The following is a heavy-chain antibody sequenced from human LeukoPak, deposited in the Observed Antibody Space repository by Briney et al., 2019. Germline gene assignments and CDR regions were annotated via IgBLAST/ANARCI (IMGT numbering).Heavy chain of an antibody. CDR2: IHTSGST. J-gene: IGHJ4*02. D-gene: IGHD3-3*01. CDR1: GASISSYY. Sequence: SETLSLTCTVSGASISSYYWSWIRQPPGQGLGWIGRIHTSGSTNYNPSLKSRVTMSVDTSKNQFSLKLSSMTVADTAVYYCARGDYDFWSGYYMFDYWGQGILVSVSS. CDR3: ARGDYDFWSGYYMFDY. V-gene: IGHV4-4*07.